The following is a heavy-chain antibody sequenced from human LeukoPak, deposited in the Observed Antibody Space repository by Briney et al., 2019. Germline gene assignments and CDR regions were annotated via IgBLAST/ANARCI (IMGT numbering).Heavy chain of an antibody. J-gene: IGHJ1*01. CDR3: ASCHCSSGSCYSIGYFQH. Sequence: KPSETLSLTCAVYGGSFSGYYWSWIRQPPGKGLEWIGEINHSGSTNYNPSLKSRVTISVDTSKNQFSLKLSSATAADTAVYYCASCHCSSGSCYSIGYFQHWGQGTLVTVSS. D-gene: IGHD2-15*01. CDR2: INHSGST. CDR1: GGSFSGYY. V-gene: IGHV4-34*01.